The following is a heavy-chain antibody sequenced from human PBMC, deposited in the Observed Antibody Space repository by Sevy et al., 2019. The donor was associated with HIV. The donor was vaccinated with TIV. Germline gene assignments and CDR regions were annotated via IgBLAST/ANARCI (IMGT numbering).Heavy chain of an antibody. CDR3: VRDRIAAAGGYFDY. V-gene: IGHV4-61*01. J-gene: IGHJ4*02. CDR2: ISYIGST. Sequence: SETLSLTCTVSGASVSYGNYYWTWIRQPPGKGLEWIGYISYIGSTNYNPSLKSRVTISIDTAKNQLPLRLNSVTATDTAVYYCVRDRIAAAGGYFDYWGQGALVTVSS. D-gene: IGHD6-13*01. CDR1: GASVSYGNYY.